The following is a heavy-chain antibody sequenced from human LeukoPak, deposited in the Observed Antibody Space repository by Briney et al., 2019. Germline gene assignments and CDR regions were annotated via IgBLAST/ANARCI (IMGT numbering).Heavy chain of an antibody. CDR2: ISYDGSNK. Sequence: GRSLRLSCAASGFIFSSYGMHWVRQAPGKGLEWVAVISYDGSNKYYADSVKGRFTISRDNSKNTLYLQMNSLRAEDTAVYYCAKDVAWWYYFDYWGQGTLVTVSS. CDR1: GFIFSSYG. CDR3: AKDVAWWYYFDY. J-gene: IGHJ4*02. D-gene: IGHD2-15*01. V-gene: IGHV3-30*18.